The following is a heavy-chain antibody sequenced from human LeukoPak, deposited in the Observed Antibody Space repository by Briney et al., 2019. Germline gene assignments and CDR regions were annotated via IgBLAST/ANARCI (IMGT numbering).Heavy chain of an antibody. CDR1: GFTFGDYA. J-gene: IGHJ5*02. D-gene: IGHD6-19*01. Sequence: GGSLRLSCTASGFTFGDYAMSWFRQAPGKGLEWVGFIRSKAYGGTTEYAASVKGRFTISRDDSKSIAYLQMNSLRAEDTAVYYCARGDSSGWYEGNWFDPWGQGTLVTVSS. CDR2: IRSKAYGGTT. V-gene: IGHV3-49*03. CDR3: ARGDSSGWYEGNWFDP.